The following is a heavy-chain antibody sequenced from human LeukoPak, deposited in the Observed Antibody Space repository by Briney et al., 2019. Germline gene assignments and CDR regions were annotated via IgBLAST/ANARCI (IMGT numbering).Heavy chain of an antibody. CDR2: ISYDASYT. V-gene: IGHV3-30*18. J-gene: IGHJ4*02. Sequence: PGGSLRLSCAASGFTFSSYEMNWVRQAPGKGFEWVASISYDASYTYSAASVKGRFTISRDDLKSTLYLQMKTLRAEDTAVYYCAKDGAWLRFDDWGQGILVTVSS. CDR1: GFTFSSYE. D-gene: IGHD5-12*01. CDR3: AKDGAWLRFDD.